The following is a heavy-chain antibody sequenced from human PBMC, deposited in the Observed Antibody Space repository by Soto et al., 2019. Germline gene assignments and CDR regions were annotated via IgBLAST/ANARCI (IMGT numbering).Heavy chain of an antibody. V-gene: IGHV1-18*01. CDR1: GYPFTSYS. Sequence: QVQLMQSGAEVKKPGASVKVSCKASGYPFTSYSISWVRQAPGQGLEWMGWISTYNGNTNYAQKFQGRLPMTTDTSTSTAYMEVRSLSSDDTAVYYCARGVDYFYQYRDVWGKGTTVTVSS. J-gene: IGHJ6*03. CDR3: ARGVDYFYQYRDV. CDR2: ISTYNGNT.